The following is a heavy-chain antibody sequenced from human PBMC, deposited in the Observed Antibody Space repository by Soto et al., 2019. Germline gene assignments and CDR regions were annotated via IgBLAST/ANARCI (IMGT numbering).Heavy chain of an antibody. D-gene: IGHD5-12*01. J-gene: IGHJ5*02. CDR2: IYPGDSDT. V-gene: IGHV5-51*01. CDR1: GYSFTSYW. CDR3: ARAIEMATIGWFDP. Sequence: GESLKISRKASGYSFTSYWIGWVRQMPGKGLEWMGIIYPGDSDTRYRPSLLGQVTISADKSISTAYLQWSSLKASDTAIYYCARAIEMATIGWFDPWGQGTLVTVSS.